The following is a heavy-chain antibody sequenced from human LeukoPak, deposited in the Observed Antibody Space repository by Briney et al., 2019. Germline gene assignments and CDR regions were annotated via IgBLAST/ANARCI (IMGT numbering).Heavy chain of an antibody. V-gene: IGHV3-9*01. D-gene: IGHD3-10*01. Sequence: GGSLRLSCAASGFTFDDYAMPWVRQAPGKGLEWVSGISWNSGSIGYADSVKGRFTISRDNAKNSLYLQMNSLRAEDTALYYCAKGGRGVIYTVIDYWGQGTLVTVSS. CDR1: GFTFDDYA. CDR2: ISWNSGSI. CDR3: AKGGRGVIYTVIDY. J-gene: IGHJ4*02.